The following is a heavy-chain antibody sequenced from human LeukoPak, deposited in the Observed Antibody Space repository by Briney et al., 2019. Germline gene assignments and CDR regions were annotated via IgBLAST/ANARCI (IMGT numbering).Heavy chain of an antibody. J-gene: IGHJ4*02. CDR2: ISSSSSTL. V-gene: IGHV3-48*01. D-gene: IGHD4-23*01. CDR1: GFTFSSYS. Sequence: GGSLRLSCAASGFTFSSYSMKWVRQAPGEGVEWVSCISSSSSTLYNAHPVRGRFTISKDNAKNSLSLHMNRLRAEDTAVYVCARDPRLRWSYYFDYWGQGTLVTVSS. CDR3: ARDPRLRWSYYFDY.